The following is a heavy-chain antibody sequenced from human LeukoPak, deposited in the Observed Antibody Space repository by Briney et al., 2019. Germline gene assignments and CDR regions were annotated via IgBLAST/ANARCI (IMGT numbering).Heavy chain of an antibody. J-gene: IGHJ4*02. D-gene: IGHD3-22*01. CDR1: GFTFSDYY. CDR2: ISSSGSTI. CDR3: ARALADNRGYYLGFDY. V-gene: IGHV3-11*04. Sequence: GGSLRLSCAASGFTFSDYYMSWIRQAPGKGLEWVSYISSSGSTIYYADSVKGRFTISRDNAKNSLYLQMNSLRAEDTAVYYCARALADNRGYYLGFDYWGQGTLVTVSS.